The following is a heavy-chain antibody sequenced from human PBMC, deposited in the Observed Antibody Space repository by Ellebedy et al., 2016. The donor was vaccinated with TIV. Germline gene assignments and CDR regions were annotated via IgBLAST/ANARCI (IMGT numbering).Heavy chain of an antibody. CDR1: GYIFTAYY. CDR2: INPDRGGT. Sequence: ASVKVSCKTSGYIFTAYYIHWVRQAPGQGLEWMGWINPDRGGTNFPQRFHGRVTMTRDTSANTVYMELSRLQSDDTAVYYCARVLRATSGMDVWGQGTTVTVS. J-gene: IGHJ6*02. D-gene: IGHD4/OR15-4a*01. V-gene: IGHV1-2*02. CDR3: ARVLRATSGMDV.